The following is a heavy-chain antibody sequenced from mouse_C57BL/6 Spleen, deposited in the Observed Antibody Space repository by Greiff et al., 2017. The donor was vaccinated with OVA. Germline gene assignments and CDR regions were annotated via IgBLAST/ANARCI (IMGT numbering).Heavy chain of an antibody. V-gene: IGHV5-9*04. CDR2: ISGGGGNT. Sequence: EVKLVESGGGLVKPGGSLKLSCAASGFTFSSYTMSWVRQTPEKRLEWVATISGGGGNTYYPDSVKGRFPISRDNAKNTLYLQMSSLMSEDTAVYYCAGGRNYVYFDYWGQGTTLTVSS. CDR1: GFTFSSYT. CDR3: AGGRNYVYFDY. D-gene: IGHD2-1*01. J-gene: IGHJ2*01.